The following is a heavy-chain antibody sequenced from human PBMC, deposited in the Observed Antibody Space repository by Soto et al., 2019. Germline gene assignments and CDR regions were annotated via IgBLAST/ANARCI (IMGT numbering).Heavy chain of an antibody. J-gene: IGHJ4*02. V-gene: IGHV3-23*01. Sequence: QPGGSLRLSCAASGFTFSSYAMSWVRQAPGKGLEWVSAISGSGGSTYYADSVKGRFTISRDNSKNTLYLQMNSLRAEDTAVYYCAKVSHYDFWSGYPYYFDYWGQGTLVTVSS. CDR3: AKVSHYDFWSGYPYYFDY. D-gene: IGHD3-3*01. CDR2: ISGSGGST. CDR1: GFTFSSYA.